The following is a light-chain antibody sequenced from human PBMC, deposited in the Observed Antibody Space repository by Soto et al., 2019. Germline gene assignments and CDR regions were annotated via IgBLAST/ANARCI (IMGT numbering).Light chain of an antibody. V-gene: IGLV2-14*01. CDR2: EVS. CDR3: SSYASSSALV. J-gene: IGLJ1*01. CDR1: SSDVGGYNY. Sequence: QSVLTQPASVSGSPGQSTTISCTGTSSDVGGYNYVSWYQHHPGKAPKVMIYEVSNRPSGVSNRFSGSKSGNTASLTISGLQAEDEADYYCSSYASSSALVFGTGTKLTVL.